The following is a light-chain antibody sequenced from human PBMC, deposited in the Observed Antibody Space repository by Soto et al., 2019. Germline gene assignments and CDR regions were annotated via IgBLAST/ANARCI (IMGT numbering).Light chain of an antibody. CDR3: QQRGNSWT. Sequence: ETVLTQSPATLSLSPGERATLSCRASQSLSNFLVWYQQKPGQAPRLLIYDTSNRATGIPDRFSGSGSATDFTLTISSLEPEDSAVYYCQQRGNSWTFGQGTKVDIK. V-gene: IGKV3-11*01. J-gene: IGKJ1*01. CDR2: DTS. CDR1: QSLSNF.